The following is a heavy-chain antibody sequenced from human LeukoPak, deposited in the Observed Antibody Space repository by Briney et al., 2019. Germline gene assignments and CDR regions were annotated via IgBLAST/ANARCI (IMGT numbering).Heavy chain of an antibody. CDR1: GFTFSSYS. CDR2: ISSSSSYI. CDR3: VRDYAYGYSYGKPDY. J-gene: IGHJ4*02. Sequence: PGGSLRLSCAASGFTFSSYSMNWVRQAPGKGLEWVSSISSSSSYIYYADSVKGRFTISRDNAKNSLYLQMNSLRAEDTAVYYCVRDYAYGYSYGKPDYWGQGTLVTVSS. D-gene: IGHD5-18*01. V-gene: IGHV3-21*04.